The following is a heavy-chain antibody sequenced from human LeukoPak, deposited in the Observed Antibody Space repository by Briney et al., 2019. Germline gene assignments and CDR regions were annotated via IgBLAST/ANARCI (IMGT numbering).Heavy chain of an antibody. CDR3: AKDLASGWTYYYYGMDV. CDR1: GFTFSTNA. J-gene: IGHJ6*02. Sequence: GGSLRLSCLTSGFTFSTNAMTWVRQAPGKGLEWVSVITSGITTFYADSVRGRFTISRDNSKNTLYLQMNSLRAEDTAVYYCAKDLASGWTYYYYGMDVWGRGTTVTVSS. CDR2: ITSGITT. V-gene: IGHV3-23*01. D-gene: IGHD6-19*01.